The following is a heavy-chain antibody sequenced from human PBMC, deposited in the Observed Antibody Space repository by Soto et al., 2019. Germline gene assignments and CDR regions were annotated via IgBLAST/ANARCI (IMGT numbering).Heavy chain of an antibody. CDR3: ARAGYCISTSCSYGTKGDY. J-gene: IGHJ4*02. D-gene: IGHD2-2*01. Sequence: ASVKVSCKASGYTFTSYGISWVRQAPGQGLEWMGWTSAYNGNTNYAQKLQGRVTMTTDTSTSTAYMELRSLRSDDTAVYYCARAGYCISTSCSYGTKGDYWGQGTLVTVSS. CDR1: GYTFTSYG. V-gene: IGHV1-18*01. CDR2: TSAYNGNT.